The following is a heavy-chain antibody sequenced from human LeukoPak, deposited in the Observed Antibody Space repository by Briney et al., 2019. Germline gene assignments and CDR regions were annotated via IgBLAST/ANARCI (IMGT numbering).Heavy chain of an antibody. CDR3: ARDLAFLAVPAANGWFDP. V-gene: IGHV1-18*01. D-gene: IGHD6-19*01. CDR1: GYTFTSHG. Sequence: GSVTVSCKASGYTFTSHGISWVRQAPGQGLEGVGWISAYKGETKYTQRLQGRVTLTSHPSTDTVYMEVRRLKSDDPAVYYCARDLAFLAVPAANGWFDPWGQGTLVIVSS. CDR2: ISAYKGET. J-gene: IGHJ5*02.